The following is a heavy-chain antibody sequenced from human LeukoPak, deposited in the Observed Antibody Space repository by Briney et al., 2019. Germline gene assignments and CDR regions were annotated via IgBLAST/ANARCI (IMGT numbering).Heavy chain of an antibody. CDR3: AKQDDFGDYCLDY. V-gene: IGHV3-30*04. CDR1: GFTFSSYA. CDR2: ISYDGSNK. D-gene: IGHD4-17*01. J-gene: IGHJ4*02. Sequence: PGGSLRLSCAASGFTFSSYAMHWVLQAPRKVLEWVAVISYDGSNKYYSDSVKGRFTISRDNSKNTVYLQMNNLRVEDTAVYYCAKQDDFGDYCLDYWGQGTLVTVSS.